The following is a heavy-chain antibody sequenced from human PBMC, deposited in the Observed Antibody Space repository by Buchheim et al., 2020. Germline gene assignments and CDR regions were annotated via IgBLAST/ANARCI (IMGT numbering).Heavy chain of an antibody. V-gene: IGHV4-59*01. CDR2: IYYTGST. J-gene: IGHJ4*02. D-gene: IGHD3-10*01. CDR3: ARHYGSGTYPLDY. CDR1: GGSISRYY. Sequence: QVQLQESGPGLVKPSETLSLICTVSGGSISRYYWSWVRQPPGKGLEWIGWIYYTGSTKYNPSLKSRVTMSVDTSQNQFSLKLSSVSAADTAVYYCARHYGSGTYPLDYWGQGTL.